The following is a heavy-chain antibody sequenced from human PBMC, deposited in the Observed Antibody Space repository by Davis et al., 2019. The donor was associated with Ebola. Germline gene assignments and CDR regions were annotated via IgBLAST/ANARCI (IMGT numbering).Heavy chain of an antibody. D-gene: IGHD2-2*01. Sequence: GESLKISCAASGFTFSSYAMSWVRQAPGKGLEWVSAISGSGGSTYYADSVKGRFTISRDNSKNTLYLQMNSLRAEDTAVYYCAKTSQGGYVSSLDYWGQGTLVTVSS. CDR1: GFTFSSYA. CDR3: AKTSQGGYVSSLDY. J-gene: IGHJ4*02. CDR2: ISGSGGST. V-gene: IGHV3-23*01.